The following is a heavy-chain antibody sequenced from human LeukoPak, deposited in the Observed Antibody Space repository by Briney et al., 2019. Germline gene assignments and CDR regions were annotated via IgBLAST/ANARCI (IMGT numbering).Heavy chain of an antibody. D-gene: IGHD5-18*01. CDR3: ARDRTNIQLWSYYYMDV. J-gene: IGHJ6*03. V-gene: IGHV3-7*01. CDR2: IKQDGSEK. CDR1: GFTFSSYW. Sequence: PGGSLRLSCAASGFTFSSYWMSWVRQAPGKVLEWVANIKQDGSEKYYVDSVKGRFTISRDNAKNSLYLQMNSLRAEDTAVYYCARDRTNIQLWSYYYMDVWGKGTTVTVSS.